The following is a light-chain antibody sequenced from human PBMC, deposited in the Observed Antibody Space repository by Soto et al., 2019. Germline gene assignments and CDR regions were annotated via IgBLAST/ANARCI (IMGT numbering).Light chain of an antibody. V-gene: IGKV1-5*03. Sequence: DIQMTQSPSTLSASVGDRVTITCRASQTISNWLAWYQQRPGKAPNLLIYKASTLESGVSSRFSGSGSGTEFTLTISSLQPDDFATYYCQHYKSYPYTFGQGTQLEIK. CDR2: KAS. J-gene: IGKJ2*01. CDR3: QHYKSYPYT. CDR1: QTISNW.